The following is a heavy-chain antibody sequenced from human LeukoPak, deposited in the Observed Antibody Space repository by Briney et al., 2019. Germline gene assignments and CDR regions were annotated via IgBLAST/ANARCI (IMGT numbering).Heavy chain of an antibody. CDR3: ARVHYSNYPWWTFDY. D-gene: IGHD4-11*01. CDR1: GGSISSGGYY. V-gene: IGHV4-30-2*01. J-gene: IGHJ4*02. CDR2: IYHSGST. Sequence: TSQTLSLTCTVSGGSISSGGYYWSWIRQPPGKGLEWIGYIYHSGSTYYNPSLKSRVTISVDRSKNQFSLKLSSVTAADTAVYYCARVHYSNYPWWTFDYWGQGTLVTVSS.